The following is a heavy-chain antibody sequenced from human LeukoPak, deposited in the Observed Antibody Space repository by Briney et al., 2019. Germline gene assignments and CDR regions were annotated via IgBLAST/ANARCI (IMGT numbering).Heavy chain of an antibody. V-gene: IGHV3-23*01. CDR1: GFTFSSYA. CDR3: AKDYYGSGSYGYFDY. J-gene: IGHJ4*02. CDR2: ISGSGGST. D-gene: IGHD3-10*01. Sequence: GGSLRLSCAASGFTFSSYAMSWVRQAPGKGLEWVSAISGSGGSTYYADSVKGRFTISRDNSKNSLYLQMNSLRAEDTAVYYCAKDYYGSGSYGYFDYWGQGTLVTVSS.